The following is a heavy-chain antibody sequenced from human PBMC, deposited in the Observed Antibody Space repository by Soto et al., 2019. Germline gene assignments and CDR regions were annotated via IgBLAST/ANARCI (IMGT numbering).Heavy chain of an antibody. J-gene: IGHJ4*02. CDR2: ISYDGINN. D-gene: IGHD5-12*01. CDR1: GFTFSTYG. V-gene: IGHV3-30*18. Sequence: PGGSLRLSCAASGFTFSTYGIHWVRQAPGKGLDWVAVISYDGINNYYADSVKGRFTISRDNSKNTLYLQMNSLRPEDTAVYFCAKDLGGSGYDSTLDYWGQGTQVTVS. CDR3: AKDLGGSGYDSTLDY.